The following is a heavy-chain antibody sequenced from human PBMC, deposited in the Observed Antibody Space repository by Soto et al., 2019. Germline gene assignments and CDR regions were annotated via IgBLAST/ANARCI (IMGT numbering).Heavy chain of an antibody. D-gene: IGHD6-6*01. V-gene: IGHV1-69*13. J-gene: IGHJ4*02. CDR3: ARVSSSLGYFDY. Sequence: SVKVSCKASGGTFSSYAISWVRQAPGQGLEWMGGIIPIFGTANYAQKFQGRVTITADESTSTAYMELSSLRSEDTAVYYCARVSSSLGYFDYWGQGTLVTVSS. CDR2: IIPIFGTA. CDR1: GGTFSSYA.